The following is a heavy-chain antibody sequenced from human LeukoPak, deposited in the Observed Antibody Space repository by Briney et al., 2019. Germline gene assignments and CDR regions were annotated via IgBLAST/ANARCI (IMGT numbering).Heavy chain of an antibody. Sequence: GGSLRLSCAASGFIVSSNSMSWVRQAPGKGLEWVSFIFSSTHYSDSVKGRFTISRDNSKNTLYLQMNSLRAEDTAVYYCARRAGAYSHPYDYWGQRTLVTVSS. J-gene: IGHJ4*02. V-gene: IGHV3-53*01. CDR1: GFIVSSNS. D-gene: IGHD4/OR15-4a*01. CDR3: ARRAGAYSHPYDY. CDR2: IFSST.